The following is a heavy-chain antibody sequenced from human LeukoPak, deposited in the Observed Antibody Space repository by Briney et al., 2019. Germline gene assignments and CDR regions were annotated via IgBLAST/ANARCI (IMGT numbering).Heavy chain of an antibody. Sequence: SETLSLTCTVSGGSITSYYWSWIRQPPGKGLEWIGYISYSGSTNYNPSLKSRVTKSVDKSKNQFSLKLSSVTAADTAVYYCARGPMDTSMVSHGYFDYWGQGSLVTVSS. CDR3: ARGPMDTSMVSHGYFDY. CDR1: GGSITSYY. CDR2: ISYSGST. D-gene: IGHD5-18*01. V-gene: IGHV4-59*01. J-gene: IGHJ4*02.